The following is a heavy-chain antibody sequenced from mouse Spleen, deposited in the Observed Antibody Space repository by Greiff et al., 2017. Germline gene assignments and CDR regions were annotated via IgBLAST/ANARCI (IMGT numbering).Heavy chain of an antibody. Sequence: QVQLKESGPELVKPGASVKISCKASGYAFSSSGMNWVKQRPGKGLEWIGRIYPGDGDTNYNGKFKGKATLTADKSSSTAYMQLSSLTSEDSAVYFCAKNWDDYFDYWGQGTTLTVSS. CDR1: GYAFSSSG. CDR3: AKNWDDYFDY. V-gene: IGHV1-82*01. D-gene: IGHD4-1*01. CDR2: IYPGDGDT. J-gene: IGHJ2*01.